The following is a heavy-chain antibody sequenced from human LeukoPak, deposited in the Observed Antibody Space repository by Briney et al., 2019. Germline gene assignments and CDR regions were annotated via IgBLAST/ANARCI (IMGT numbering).Heavy chain of an antibody. CDR2: IKQDGSEK. V-gene: IGHV3-7*01. Sequence: GGSLRLSCAASGFTFNSYWMSWVRQAPGKGLEWVANIKQDGSEKYYVDSVKGRFTISRDNAKNSLYLQMNSLRAEDTAVYYCARDFPYYYDISGYYLDYWGQGTLVTVSS. CDR1: GFTFNSYW. CDR3: ARDFPYYYDISGYYLDY. D-gene: IGHD3-22*01. J-gene: IGHJ4*02.